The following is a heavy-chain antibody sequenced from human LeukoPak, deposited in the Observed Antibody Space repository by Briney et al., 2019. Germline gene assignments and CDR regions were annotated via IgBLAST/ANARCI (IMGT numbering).Heavy chain of an antibody. J-gene: IGHJ4*02. D-gene: IGHD1-20*01. V-gene: IGHV4-59*01. CDR3: ARDLTGTLLY. CDR1: GGSISSYY. Sequence: SETLSLTCTVSGGSISSYYWSWIRQPPGKGLEWIGYIYYSGSTNYNPSLKSRVTISVDTSKNQFSLKLSSVTAADTAVYYCARDLTGTLLYWGQGTLVTVSS. CDR2: IYYSGST.